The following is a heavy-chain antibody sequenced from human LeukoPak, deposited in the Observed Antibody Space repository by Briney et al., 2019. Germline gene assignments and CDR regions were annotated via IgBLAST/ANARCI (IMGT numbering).Heavy chain of an antibody. J-gene: IGHJ4*02. V-gene: IGHV3-48*04. CDR1: GFIFSSYW. Sequence: PGGSLRLSCAASGFIFSSYWMYWVRQTPGKGLVWISYISSSGSTTYYADSVKGRFTISRDNAKNSLYLQMNSLRAEDTAVYYCARGRWDSEYYFDYWGQGTLVTVSS. D-gene: IGHD1-26*01. CDR2: ISSSGSTT. CDR3: ARGRWDSEYYFDY.